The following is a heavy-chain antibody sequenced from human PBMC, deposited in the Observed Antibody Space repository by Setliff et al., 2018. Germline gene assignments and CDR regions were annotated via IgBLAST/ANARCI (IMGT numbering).Heavy chain of an antibody. CDR1: GDSMSNFF. Sequence: PSETLSLTCSVTGDSMSNFFWSWIRQPPGKGLEWIGYYRSGSTNYSPSLKSRVTVSADRSRNQFSLNLNSVTAADTAVYYCAGSQGSGGYYSNSPYYFHYWGQGTLVTVSS. CDR3: AGSQGSGGYYSNSPYYFHY. V-gene: IGHV4-4*08. D-gene: IGHD3-10*01. J-gene: IGHJ4*02. CDR2: YRSGST.